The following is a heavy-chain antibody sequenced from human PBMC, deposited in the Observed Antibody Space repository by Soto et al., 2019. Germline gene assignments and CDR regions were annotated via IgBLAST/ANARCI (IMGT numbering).Heavy chain of an antibody. CDR2: INPNSGGT. V-gene: IGHV1-2*02. D-gene: IGHD2-15*01. CDR3: SRFGERNIKGYCSGGSCSDFDY. CDR1: GYTFTGYY. J-gene: IGHJ4*02. Sequence: QVQLVQSGAEVKKPGASVKVSCKASGYTFTGYYMHWVRQAPGQGLEWMGWINPNSGGTNYAQKFQGRVTMTRDTSISTGYIEVRRVRTDGTGGYFCSRFGERNIKGYCSGGSCSDFDYWGQGTLVTVSS.